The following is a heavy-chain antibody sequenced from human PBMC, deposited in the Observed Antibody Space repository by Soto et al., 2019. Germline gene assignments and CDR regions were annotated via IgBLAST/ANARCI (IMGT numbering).Heavy chain of an antibody. Sequence: PSETLSLTCSVSGGSISSGYYWTWIRQHPGKGLEWIGYIYYSGNTYYNPSLKSRVTISVDTSKNQFSLKLSSVTAADTAVYYCASTDYVAYYMDVWGQGTTVTVYS. CDR3: ASTDYVAYYMDV. CDR2: IYYSGNT. V-gene: IGHV4-31*03. J-gene: IGHJ6*03. D-gene: IGHD3-10*02. CDR1: GGSISSGYY.